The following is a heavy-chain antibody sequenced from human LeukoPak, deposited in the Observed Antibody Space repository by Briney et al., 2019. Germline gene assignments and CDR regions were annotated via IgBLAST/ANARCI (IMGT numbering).Heavy chain of an antibody. CDR1: GYTFTSYG. CDR2: ISAYNGNT. Sequence: ASVKVSCTASGYTFTSYGISWVRQAPGQGLEWMGWISAYNGNTNYAQKLQGRVTMTTDTSTSTAYMELRSLRSDDTAVYYCARDAEDGGYYYYYYMDVWGKGTTVTISS. J-gene: IGHJ6*03. D-gene: IGHD5-24*01. V-gene: IGHV1-18*01. CDR3: ARDAEDGGYYYYYYMDV.